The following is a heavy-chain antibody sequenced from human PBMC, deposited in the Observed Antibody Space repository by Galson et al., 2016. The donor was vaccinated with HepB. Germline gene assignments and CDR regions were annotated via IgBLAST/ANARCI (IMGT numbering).Heavy chain of an antibody. CDR1: GASISSTDW. CDR3: TRATTSWNLGDY. CDR2: IYHSGRT. J-gene: IGHJ4*02. D-gene: IGHD2/OR15-2a*01. V-gene: IGHV4-4*02. Sequence: SETLSLTCAASGASISSTDWWNWVRQPPGKGLEWIGEIYHSGRTNYNPSLKSRVTISVDKSKNQFSLKLSSVTAAGTAVYYCTRATTSWNLGDYRGQGTLVTVSS.